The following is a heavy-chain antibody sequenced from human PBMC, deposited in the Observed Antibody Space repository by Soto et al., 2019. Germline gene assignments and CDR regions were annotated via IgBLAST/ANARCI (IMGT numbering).Heavy chain of an antibody. V-gene: IGHV4-30-2*01. CDR1: GGSVSSGVFS. CDR2: ISHGGSP. Sequence: QLKLQESGPGVVKPSQTLSLTCAVSGGSVSSGVFSWNWIRQPPGQGLEWIGYISHGGSPHYTPALRGGVSTSVDRSTNVISLNLTSMAAADTAVYLCARGHYYYEMDVWGQGTTVTVSS. CDR3: ARGHYYYEMDV. J-gene: IGHJ6*02.